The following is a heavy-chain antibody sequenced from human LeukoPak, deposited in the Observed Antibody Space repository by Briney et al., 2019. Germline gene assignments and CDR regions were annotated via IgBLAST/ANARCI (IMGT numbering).Heavy chain of an antibody. CDR1: GYTFTSYY. J-gene: IGHJ6*03. Sequence: ASVKVSCKASGYTFTSYYMHWVRQAPGQGLEWMGLINPTGGSTGYAQKFQGRVTMTRDMSTSTVYMELSSLRSEDTAVYYCARDFKYQLPHYYMDVWGKGTTVTVSS. D-gene: IGHD2-2*01. CDR3: ARDFKYQLPHYYMDV. V-gene: IGHV1-46*01. CDR2: INPTGGST.